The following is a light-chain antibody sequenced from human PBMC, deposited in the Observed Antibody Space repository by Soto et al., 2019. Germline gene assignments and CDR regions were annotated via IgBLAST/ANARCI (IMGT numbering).Light chain of an antibody. Sequence: DIVMTQSPDSLAVSLGERATINCKSSQSVLYSSNNKNYLAWYQQKPRQPPKLLIYWASTRESGVPDRFSGSGSGTDYTHTIGSLQAEDVAVYYCQQYYSAPWTFGQGTKVEIK. CDR1: QSVLYSSNNKNY. V-gene: IGKV4-1*01. CDR2: WAS. CDR3: QQYYSAPWT. J-gene: IGKJ1*01.